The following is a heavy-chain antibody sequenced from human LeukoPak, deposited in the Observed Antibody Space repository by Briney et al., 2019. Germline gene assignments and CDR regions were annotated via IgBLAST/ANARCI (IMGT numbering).Heavy chain of an antibody. CDR2: IYYSGST. CDR3: ATMKNYYDSSGPDAFDI. J-gene: IGHJ3*02. Sequence: SETLSLTCTVSGGSISSGGYYWSWIRQHPGKGLEWIGYIYYSGSTYYNPSLKSRVTISVDTSKNQFSLKLSSVTAADTAVYYCATMKNYYDSSGPDAFDIWGQGTMATVSS. CDR1: GGSISSGGYY. D-gene: IGHD3-22*01. V-gene: IGHV4-31*03.